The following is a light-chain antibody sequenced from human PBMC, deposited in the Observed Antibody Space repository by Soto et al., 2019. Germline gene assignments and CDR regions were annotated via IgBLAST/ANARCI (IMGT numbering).Light chain of an antibody. CDR3: QQYNNWPRT. V-gene: IGKV3-15*01. CDR2: GAS. CDR1: HGIGSR. J-gene: IGKJ1*01. Sequence: MTQSPSAVSAFVGDRVTITCRASHGIGSRLAWYQQKPGQTPRLLIYGASTRASGVPAKFSGSGSGTEFTLTISSLQSEDFAVYYCQQYNNWPRTFGQGTKVDI.